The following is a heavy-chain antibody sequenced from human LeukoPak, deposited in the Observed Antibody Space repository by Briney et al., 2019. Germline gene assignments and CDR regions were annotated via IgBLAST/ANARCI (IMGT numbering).Heavy chain of an antibody. CDR2: ISSSSGYI. Sequence: GGSLRLSCAASGFTFSTYTMNWVRQAPGKGLERVSSISSSSGYIYYADSVKGRFTISRDNAKSSLYLQMNSLRPEDTAVYYCARDSSGWTYYLDYWGRGTLVTVSS. CDR3: ARDSSGWTYYLDY. V-gene: IGHV3-21*01. J-gene: IGHJ4*02. D-gene: IGHD6-19*01. CDR1: GFTFSTYT.